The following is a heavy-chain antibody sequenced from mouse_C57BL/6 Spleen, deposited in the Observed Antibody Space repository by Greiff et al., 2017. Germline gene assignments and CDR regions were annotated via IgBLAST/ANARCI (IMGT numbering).Heavy chain of an antibody. CDR2: SRNKANDYTT. J-gene: IGHJ4*01. D-gene: IGHD1-1*01. V-gene: IGHV7-1*01. CDR3: ARDAFDYGSSYYAMDY. CDR1: GFTFSDFY. Sequence: EVQLVESGGGLVKPGGSLKLSCAASGFTFSDFYMEWVRQAPGKGLEWIAASRNKANDYTTEYSASVKGRFIVSRDTSQSILYLQMNALRAEDTAIYYCARDAFDYGSSYYAMDYWGQGTSVTVSS.